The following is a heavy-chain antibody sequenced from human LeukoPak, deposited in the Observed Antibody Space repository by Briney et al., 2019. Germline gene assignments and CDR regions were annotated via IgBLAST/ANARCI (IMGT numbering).Heavy chain of an antibody. CDR3: ARLLDNDSSGDPGTFDV. D-gene: IGHD3-22*01. CDR2: VSFTGRT. J-gene: IGHJ3*01. V-gene: IGHV4-59*11. Sequence: SETLTLTCTVSGGSLSGHYWSWIRQPPGKRLEWIGYVSFTGRTKYNPSLQSRVTISIDTSKSQFSLKLTSVTSADTAVYSCARLLDNDSSGDPGTFDVWGQGTTVIVSS. CDR1: GGSLSGHY.